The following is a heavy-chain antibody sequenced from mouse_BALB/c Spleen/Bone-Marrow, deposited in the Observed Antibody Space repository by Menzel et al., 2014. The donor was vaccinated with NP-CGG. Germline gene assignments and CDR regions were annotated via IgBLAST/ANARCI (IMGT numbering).Heavy chain of an antibody. D-gene: IGHD2-4*01. CDR2: IDTSDSYT. J-gene: IGHJ4*01. V-gene: IGHV1-69*01. CDR1: GYAFTDRW. CDR3: ARGGDDFSLDY. Sequence: QVQLQQSGTGLVMPGASVKMSCKASGYAFTDRWIHWVKQRPGQGLEWIGAIDTSDSYTNYNQKFKGKATLTVDESSSTAYIHLSSLTSEDSAAYYCARGGDDFSLDYWGQRTSVTVSS.